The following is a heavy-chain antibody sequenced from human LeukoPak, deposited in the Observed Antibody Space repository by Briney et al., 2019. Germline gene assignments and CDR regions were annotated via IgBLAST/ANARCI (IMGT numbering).Heavy chain of an antibody. J-gene: IGHJ4*02. Sequence: GGSLRLSCAASGFTFSSYGMHWVRQAPGKGLEWVAFIRYDGSKEYYADSVKGLFTISRDNSKNTLYLQMNSLKTEDTAVYYCAKDSRYYYVDYWGQGTLVTVSS. CDR3: AKDSRYYYVDY. V-gene: IGHV3-30*02. D-gene: IGHD1-14*01. CDR1: GFTFSSYG. CDR2: IRYDGSKE.